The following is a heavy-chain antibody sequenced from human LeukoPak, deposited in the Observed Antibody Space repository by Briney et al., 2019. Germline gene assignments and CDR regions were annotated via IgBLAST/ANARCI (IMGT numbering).Heavy chain of an antibody. CDR3: ARLKFYDSTGYSPGYYMDV. V-gene: IGHV4-4*07. CDR1: GGSIISYY. Sequence: SETLSLTCSVSGGSIISYYWSWIRQPAGKGPEWIGRIYPTGNTNYNPSLKSRVTISTDLSKKQFSLKLSSVTAADTAVYYCARLKFYDSTGYSPGYYMDVWGKGTAVTVSS. J-gene: IGHJ6*03. CDR2: IYPTGNT. D-gene: IGHD3-22*01.